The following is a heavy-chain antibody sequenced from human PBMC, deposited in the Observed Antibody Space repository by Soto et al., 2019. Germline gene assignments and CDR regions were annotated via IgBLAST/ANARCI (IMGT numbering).Heavy chain of an antibody. CDR3: ASLHEAGRSPIY. J-gene: IGHJ4*02. Sequence: PSETLSLTCTVSGGSISSYYWSWIRQPPGKGLEWIGYIYYSGSTNYNPSLKSRVTISVDTSKNQFSLKLSSVTAADTAVYYCASLHEAGRSPIYWGQGTLVTVSS. CDR1: GGSISSYY. CDR2: IYYSGST. V-gene: IGHV4-59*08. D-gene: IGHD6-19*01.